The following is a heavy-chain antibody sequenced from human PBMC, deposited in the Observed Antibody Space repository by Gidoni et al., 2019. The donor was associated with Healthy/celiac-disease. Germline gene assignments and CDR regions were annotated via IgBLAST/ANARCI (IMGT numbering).Heavy chain of an antibody. D-gene: IGHD4-17*01. CDR3: ARATPPFYGDYAVGY. CDR1: GFTFSSYG. Sequence: QVQLVESGGGVVQPGRSLRLSCAASGFTFSSYGMHWVRQAPGKGLEWVAVIWYDGSNKYYADSVKGRFTISRDNSKNTLYLQMNSLRAEDTAVYYCARATPPFYGDYAVGYWGQGTLVTVSS. J-gene: IGHJ4*02. CDR2: IWYDGSNK. V-gene: IGHV3-33*01.